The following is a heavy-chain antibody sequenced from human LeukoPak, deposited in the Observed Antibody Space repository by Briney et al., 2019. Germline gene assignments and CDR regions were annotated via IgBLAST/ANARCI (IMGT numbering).Heavy chain of an antibody. J-gene: IGHJ6*02. Sequence: AASVKVSCKASGYTFTGYYMHWVRQAPGQGLEWMGWINPKSGGANYAQKFQGRVTMTRDTSISTAYMELSRLRSDDTAVYYCARNRAYSSSWPREYYYYGMDVWGQGTTVTVSS. CDR1: GYTFTGYY. D-gene: IGHD6-13*01. V-gene: IGHV1-2*02. CDR2: INPKSGGA. CDR3: ARNRAYSSSWPREYYYYGMDV.